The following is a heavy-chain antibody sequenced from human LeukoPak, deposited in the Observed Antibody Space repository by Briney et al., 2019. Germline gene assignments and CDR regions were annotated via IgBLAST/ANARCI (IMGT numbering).Heavy chain of an antibody. CDR1: GYTFTSYG. CDR2: INPNSGGT. D-gene: IGHD3-3*01. Sequence: ASVKVSCKASGYTFTSYGISWVRQAPGQGLEWMGRINPNSGGTNYAQKFQGRVTMTRDTSISTAYMELSRLRSDDTAVYYCARDPQKGLRFLEWTHLDYYGMDVWGQGTTVTVSS. J-gene: IGHJ6*02. CDR3: ARDPQKGLRFLEWTHLDYYGMDV. V-gene: IGHV1-2*06.